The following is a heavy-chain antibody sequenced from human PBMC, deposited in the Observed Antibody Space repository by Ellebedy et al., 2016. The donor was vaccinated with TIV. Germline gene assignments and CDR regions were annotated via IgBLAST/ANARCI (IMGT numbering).Heavy chain of an antibody. Sequence: SETLSLXXTVSGGSISSYYWSWIRQPPGKGLEWIGYIYYSGSTNYNPSLKSRVTTSVDTSKHQFSLRLSSVTAADTAVYYCARLIQYCSGDSCPLDYWGQGTLVTVSS. D-gene: IGHD2-15*01. CDR2: IYYSGST. CDR1: GGSISSYY. J-gene: IGHJ4*02. CDR3: ARLIQYCSGDSCPLDY. V-gene: IGHV4-59*08.